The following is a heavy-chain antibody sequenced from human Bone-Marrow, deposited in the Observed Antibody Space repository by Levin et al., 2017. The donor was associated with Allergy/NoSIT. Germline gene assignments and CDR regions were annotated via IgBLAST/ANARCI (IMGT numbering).Heavy chain of an antibody. Sequence: LSLTCAASGFTFSDYYMSWIRQAPGKGLEWVSYISSSGSTIYYADSVKGRFTISRDNAKNSLYLQMNSLRAEDTAVYYCARDAVRFHCSGGSCSPVQFDYWGQGTLVTVSS. CDR3: ARDAVRFHCSGGSCSPVQFDY. D-gene: IGHD2-15*01. J-gene: IGHJ4*02. CDR2: ISSSGSTI. CDR1: GFTFSDYY. V-gene: IGHV3-11*01.